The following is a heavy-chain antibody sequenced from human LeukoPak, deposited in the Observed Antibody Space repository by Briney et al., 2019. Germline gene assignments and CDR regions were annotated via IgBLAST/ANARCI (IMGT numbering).Heavy chain of an antibody. CDR1: GFTFSRFW. J-gene: IGHJ4*02. CDR3: ARDRESESDSEGDY. CDR2: IKQGGSEI. D-gene: IGHD4-11*01. V-gene: IGHV3-7*01. Sequence: YPGGSLRLSCSASGFTFSRFWRSWVRQAPGKGLEYVALIKQGGSEIYHMDSVKGRFTISRDDATNSLYLQMNSLRVEDTALYYCARDRESESDSEGDYWGQGTLVTVSS.